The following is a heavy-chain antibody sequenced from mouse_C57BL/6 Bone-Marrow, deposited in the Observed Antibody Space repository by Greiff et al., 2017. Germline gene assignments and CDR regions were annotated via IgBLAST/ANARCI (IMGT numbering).Heavy chain of an antibody. J-gene: IGHJ2*01. CDR1: GFTFSDYY. Sequence: DVMLVESGGGLVQPGGSLKLSCAASGFTFSDYYMYWVRQTPEKRLEWVAYISNGGGSTYYPDTVKGRFTISRDNAKNTLYLQMSRLKAEDTAMYYCARQGTAQATFDYWGKGTTLTVSS. CDR3: ARQGTAQATFDY. D-gene: IGHD3-2*02. V-gene: IGHV5-12*01. CDR2: ISNGGGST.